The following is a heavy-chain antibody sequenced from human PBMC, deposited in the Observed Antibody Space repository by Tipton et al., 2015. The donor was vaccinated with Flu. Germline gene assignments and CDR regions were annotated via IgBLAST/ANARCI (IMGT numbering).Heavy chain of an antibody. CDR3: ARRDYSTYVSEPKNWFDP. CDR2: IHRTGNS. V-gene: IGHV4-38-2*01. J-gene: IGHJ5*02. Sequence: TLSLTCSVSGDAVASDYYWGWIRQSPGKGLEWIGNIHRTGNSYYNPSLKSRATMSVDRSTNQFSLRLTSVTAADTAVYFCARRDYSTYVSEPKNWFDPWGQGILVTVSS. CDR1: GDAVASDYY. D-gene: IGHD4-11*01.